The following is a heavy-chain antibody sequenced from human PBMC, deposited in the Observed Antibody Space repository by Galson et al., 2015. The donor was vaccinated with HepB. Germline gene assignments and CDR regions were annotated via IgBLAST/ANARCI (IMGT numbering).Heavy chain of an antibody. D-gene: IGHD1-1*01. CDR2: IYYSGST. Sequence: LSLTCTVSGGSFRSYYWSWIRQPPGKGLESIGYIYYSGSTNYNPSLKSRVTISLDTSKNQFSLKLRSVTAADTAMYYCARFTTGTTLDYWGQGTLVTVSS. V-gene: IGHV4-59*08. J-gene: IGHJ4*02. CDR1: GGSFRSYY. CDR3: ARFTTGTTLDY.